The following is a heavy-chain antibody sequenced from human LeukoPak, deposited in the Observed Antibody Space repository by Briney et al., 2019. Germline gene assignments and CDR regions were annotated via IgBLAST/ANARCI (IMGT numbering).Heavy chain of an antibody. J-gene: IGHJ4*02. D-gene: IGHD3-3*01. CDR3: ARAVLEWFTN. CDR1: GFPFSSFS. Sequence: GGSLRLSCAASGFPFSSFSMNWVRQARGKGLEWISYISSSGSTIYYADSVKGRFTISRDNAMNSLYLQMNSLRAEDTAVYYCARAVLEWFTNWGQGTLVTVSS. V-gene: IGHV3-48*01. CDR2: ISSSGSTI.